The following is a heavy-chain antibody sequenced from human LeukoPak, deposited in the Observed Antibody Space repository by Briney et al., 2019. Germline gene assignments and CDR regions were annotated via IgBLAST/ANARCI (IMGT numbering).Heavy chain of an antibody. Sequence: GGSLRLSCAASGFTFSNHGMNWVRQASGKGLEWVSGISPRDDITYYADSVKGRFTISRDNSKNMLYLELISLTAEDTAVYYCAKDDAWLQFGEWSQGTLVTVSS. CDR2: ISPRDDIT. CDR3: AKDDAWLQFGE. V-gene: IGHV3-23*01. CDR1: GFTFSNHG. J-gene: IGHJ4*02. D-gene: IGHD3-10*01.